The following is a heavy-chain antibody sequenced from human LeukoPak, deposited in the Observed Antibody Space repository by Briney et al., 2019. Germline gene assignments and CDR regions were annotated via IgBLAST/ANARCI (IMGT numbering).Heavy chain of an antibody. Sequence: SETLSLTCAVSGGSISSSNWWSWVRQPPGMGLEWIGEIYHSGSTNYNPSLKSRVTISVDKSKNQFSLKLSSVTAADTAAYYCAREDYYGSGSYLYWGQGTLVTVSS. CDR2: IYHSGST. V-gene: IGHV4-4*02. CDR1: GGSISSSNW. D-gene: IGHD3-10*01. J-gene: IGHJ4*02. CDR3: AREDYYGSGSYLY.